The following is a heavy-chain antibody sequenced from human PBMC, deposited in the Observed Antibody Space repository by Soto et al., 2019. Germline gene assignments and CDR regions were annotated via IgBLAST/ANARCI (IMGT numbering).Heavy chain of an antibody. CDR1: GFTFSSYG. D-gene: IGHD1-1*01. V-gene: IGHV3-30*18. CDR2: ISYDGNLA. Sequence: QVEPVESGGGVVQPGRSLRLSCAASGFTFSSYGIHWVRQAPGKGLEWVAVISYDGNLAYYADSVKGRFTISRDNSKNTLYLQMNSLRTEDTAIYYCAKEGPITNWYFDYWGQGTLVTVSS. CDR3: AKEGPITNWYFDY. J-gene: IGHJ4*02.